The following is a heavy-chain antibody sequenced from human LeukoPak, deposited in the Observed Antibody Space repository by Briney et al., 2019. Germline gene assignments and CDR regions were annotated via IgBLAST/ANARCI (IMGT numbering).Heavy chain of an antibody. CDR1: GYTFTCYS. Sequence: GASVKVSCKASGYTFTCYSISWVRQAPGQGLEWMGWISAYNGNTIYAQKVKGRVTMTTDTSTSTAYMELRSLKSDDTAVYYCARASYCSGGSCYSDYWGQGTLVTVSS. CDR3: ARASYCSGGSCYSDY. CDR2: ISAYNGNT. V-gene: IGHV1-18*01. D-gene: IGHD2-15*01. J-gene: IGHJ4*02.